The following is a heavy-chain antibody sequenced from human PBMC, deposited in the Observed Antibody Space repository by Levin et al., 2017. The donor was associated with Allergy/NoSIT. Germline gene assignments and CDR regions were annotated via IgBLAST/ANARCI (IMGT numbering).Heavy chain of an antibody. D-gene: IGHD4-23*01. Sequence: PSETLSLTCTVSGGSISSYYWHWIRQPPGKGLEWIGYIYYSGSTKYNPSLKSRVTISVDTSKNQLSLKLSSVTAADTAVYYCAGGWGHDGDSDASFNYWGQGTLATVSS. J-gene: IGHJ4*02. V-gene: IGHV4-59*01. CDR3: AGGWGHDGDSDASFNY. CDR2: IYYSGST. CDR1: GGSISSYY.